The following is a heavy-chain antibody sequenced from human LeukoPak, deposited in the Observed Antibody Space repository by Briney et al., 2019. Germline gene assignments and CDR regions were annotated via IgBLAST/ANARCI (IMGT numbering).Heavy chain of an antibody. Sequence: SETLSLTCTVSGYSISSGYYWGWIRQPPGKGLEWIGSIYHSGSTNYNPSLKSRVTISVDKSKNQFSLKLSSVTAADTAVYYCARGPRDFWSGYYFDYWGQGTLVTVSS. CDR3: ARGPRDFWSGYYFDY. V-gene: IGHV4-38-2*02. CDR1: GYSISSGYY. J-gene: IGHJ4*02. CDR2: IYHSGST. D-gene: IGHD3-3*01.